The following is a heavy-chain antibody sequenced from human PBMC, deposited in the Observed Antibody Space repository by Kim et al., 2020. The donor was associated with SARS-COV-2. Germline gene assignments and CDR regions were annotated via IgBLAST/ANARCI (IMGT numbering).Heavy chain of an antibody. D-gene: IGHD1-26*01. J-gene: IGHJ6*01. CDR1: GFTFSSYG. V-gene: IGHV3-30*18. CDR2: ISYDGSNK. Sequence: GGSLRLSCAASGFTFSSYGMHWVRQAPGKGLEWVAVISYDGSNKYYADSVKGRFTISRDNSKNTLYLQMNSLRAEDTAVYYCAKPRRVGATRYYYYGMDV. CDR3: AKPRRVGATRYYYYGMDV.